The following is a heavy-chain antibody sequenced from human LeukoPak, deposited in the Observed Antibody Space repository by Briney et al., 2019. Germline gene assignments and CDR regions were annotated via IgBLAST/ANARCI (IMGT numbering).Heavy chain of an antibody. CDR3: ARARSEFDY. Sequence: GGSLRLSCAASGFTFGNYWMHWVRHAPGKGLVWVSRINTDGSATTYADSVKGRFTISRDNARNTLYLQMNSLRAEDTAVYYCARARSEFDYWGQGALVTVSS. J-gene: IGHJ4*02. CDR2: INTDGSAT. D-gene: IGHD3-16*01. CDR1: GFTFGNYW. V-gene: IGHV3-74*03.